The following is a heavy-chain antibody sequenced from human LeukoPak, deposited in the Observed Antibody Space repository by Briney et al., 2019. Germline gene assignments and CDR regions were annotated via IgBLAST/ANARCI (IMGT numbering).Heavy chain of an antibody. Sequence: PSETLSLTCAVYGGSFSGYYWSWIRQPPGKGLEWIGEINHSGSTNYNPSPKSRVTISVDTSKNQFSLKLSSVTAADTAVYYCARSSGYYGGWFDPWGQGTLVTVSS. CDR3: ARSSGYYGGWFDP. D-gene: IGHD3-22*01. J-gene: IGHJ5*02. CDR2: INHSGST. V-gene: IGHV4-34*01. CDR1: GGSFSGYY.